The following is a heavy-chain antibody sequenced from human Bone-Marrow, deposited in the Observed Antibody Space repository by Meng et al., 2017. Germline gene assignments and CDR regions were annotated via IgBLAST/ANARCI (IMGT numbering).Heavy chain of an antibody. CDR2: IDTKTGNP. J-gene: IGHJ4*02. D-gene: IGHD2-2*01. CDR3: TRGGYLDCSRTNCFDY. V-gene: IGHV7-4-1*02. CDR1: GYTLTNYA. Sequence: QVQLVQSGSELRKPGASVKVSCKASGYTLTNYAINWLRQAPGQGLEWMGWIDTKTGNPTYAQGFRGRLVFSLDTSVSTTYLEISGLKADDTAVYYCTRGGYLDCSRTNCFDYWGQGTLVTVSS.